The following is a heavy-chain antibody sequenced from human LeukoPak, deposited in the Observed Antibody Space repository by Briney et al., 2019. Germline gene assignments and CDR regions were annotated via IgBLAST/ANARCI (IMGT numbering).Heavy chain of an antibody. CDR3: ARGMADYGMDV. V-gene: IGHV3-21*01. CDR2: ISSSSSYI. CDR1: GFTFSSYS. Sequence: GGSLRLSCAASGFTFSSYSMNWVRQAPGKGLEWVSFISSSSSYIYYADSVKGRFTISRDNAKNSLYLQMNSLRAEDTAVYYCARGMADYGMDVWGQGTTVTVSS. J-gene: IGHJ6*02. D-gene: IGHD2-8*01.